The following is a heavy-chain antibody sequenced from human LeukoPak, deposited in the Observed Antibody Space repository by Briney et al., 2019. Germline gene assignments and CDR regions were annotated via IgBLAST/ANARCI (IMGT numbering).Heavy chain of an antibody. V-gene: IGHV4-4*07. D-gene: IGHD6-19*01. Sequence: SETLSLTCTVSGGSISSYYWSWIRQPAGKGLEWIGRTHTSGSTNYNPSLKSRVTMSVDTSKNQFSLKLSSVTAADTAVYYCAKLGSRDSGWFFYFDSWGQGTLVTVSS. CDR3: AKLGSRDSGWFFYFDS. CDR2: THTSGST. CDR1: GGSISSYY. J-gene: IGHJ4*02.